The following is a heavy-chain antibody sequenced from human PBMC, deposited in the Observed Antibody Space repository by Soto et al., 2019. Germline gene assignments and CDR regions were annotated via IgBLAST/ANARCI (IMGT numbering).Heavy chain of an antibody. CDR2: IYSGGST. Sequence: GGSLRLSCAASGFTVSSNYMSWVRQAPGKGLEWVSVIYSGGSTYYADSVKGRFTISRDNSKNTLYLQMNSLRAEDTAVYYCARERVYYYYGMDVWGQGTTVTVSS. CDR3: ARERVYYYYGMDV. V-gene: IGHV3-66*01. J-gene: IGHJ6*02. CDR1: GFTVSSNY.